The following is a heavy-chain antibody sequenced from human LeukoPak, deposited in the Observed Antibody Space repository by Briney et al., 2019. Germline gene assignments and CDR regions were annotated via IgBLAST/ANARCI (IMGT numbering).Heavy chain of an antibody. CDR2: ISSSSSYI. Sequence: PGGSLRLSCAASGFTFSSYSMNWVRQAPGKGLEWVSSISSSSSYIYYADSVKGRFTISRDNAKNSLYLQMNSLRAEDTAVYYCARDRGWWSGFDYWGQGTLVTVSS. D-gene: IGHD6-19*01. V-gene: IGHV3-21*01. J-gene: IGHJ4*02. CDR3: ARDRGWWSGFDY. CDR1: GFTFSSYS.